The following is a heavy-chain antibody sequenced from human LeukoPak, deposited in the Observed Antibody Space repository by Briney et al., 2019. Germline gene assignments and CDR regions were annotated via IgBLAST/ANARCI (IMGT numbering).Heavy chain of an antibody. CDR2: MNPNSGNT. CDR3: ARDFMYYYDSSGYPTDY. Sequence: ASVKVSCKASGYTFTAYYLHWVRQATGQGLEWMGWMNPNSGNTGYAQKFQGRVTMTRDTSTSTAYMELSRLRSDDTAVYYCARDFMYYYDSSGYPTDYWGQGTLVTVSS. CDR1: GYTFTAYY. D-gene: IGHD3-22*01. J-gene: IGHJ4*02. V-gene: IGHV1-2*02.